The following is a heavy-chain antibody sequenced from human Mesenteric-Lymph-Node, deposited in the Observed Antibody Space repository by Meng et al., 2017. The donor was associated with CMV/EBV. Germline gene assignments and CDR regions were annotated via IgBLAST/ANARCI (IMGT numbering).Heavy chain of an antibody. CDR3: ARGFSTSWFDS. CDR2: MNPASGGV. D-gene: IGHD2-2*01. V-gene: IGHV1-2*02. Sequence: SCKSSGYTFTTNYIHWVRQAPGQGLEWLAWMNPASGGVKYTQKFQGRVTMTRDTSISTAYMELSSLTSDDTAVYYCARGFSTSWFDSWGQGTLVTVSS. CDR1: GYTFTTNY. J-gene: IGHJ5*01.